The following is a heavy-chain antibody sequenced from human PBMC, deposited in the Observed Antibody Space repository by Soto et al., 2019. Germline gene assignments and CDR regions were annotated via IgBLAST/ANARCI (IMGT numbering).Heavy chain of an antibody. CDR1: GGSISSYY. D-gene: IGHD2-15*01. J-gene: IGHJ5*02. CDR3: AMTSKTVVAATPSGNWFDP. V-gene: IGHV4-59*01. Sequence: SETLSLTCTVSGGSISSYYWSWIRQPPGKGLEWIGYIYYSGSTNYNPSLKSRVTISVDTSKNQFSLKLSSVTAADTAVYYCAMTSKTVVAATPSGNWFDPWGQGTLVTVSS. CDR2: IYYSGST.